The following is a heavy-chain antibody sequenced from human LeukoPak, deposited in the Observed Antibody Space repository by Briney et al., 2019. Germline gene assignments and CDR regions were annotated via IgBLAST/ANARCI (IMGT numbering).Heavy chain of an antibody. V-gene: IGHV4-38-2*02. D-gene: IGHD6-13*01. CDR2: IYHSGST. J-gene: IGHJ4*02. Sequence: SETLSLTCTVSGYSISSGYYWGWIRQPPGKGLEWIGSIYHSGSTYYNPSLKSRVTISVDTSKNQFSLKLSSVTAADTAVYYCARGPLEPYSSSLGYFDYWGQGTLVTVSS. CDR1: GYSISSGYY. CDR3: ARGPLEPYSSSLGYFDY.